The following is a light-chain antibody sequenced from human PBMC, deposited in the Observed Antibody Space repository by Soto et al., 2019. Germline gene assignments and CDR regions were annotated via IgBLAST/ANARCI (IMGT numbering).Light chain of an antibody. CDR1: QSVRSN. CDR2: GAS. Sequence: ETVMTQSPATLPVSPGERATLSCRASQSVRSNLAWYQQKPGQAPRLLIYGASTRATGVPARFSGSGSGTEFTLTISSLQSEDFAVYFCYQYNNWPTFGQGTKVDIK. CDR3: YQYNNWPT. V-gene: IGKV3-15*01. J-gene: IGKJ1*01.